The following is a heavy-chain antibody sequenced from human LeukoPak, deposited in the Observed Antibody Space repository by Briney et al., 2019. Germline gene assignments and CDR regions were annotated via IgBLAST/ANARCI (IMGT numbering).Heavy chain of an antibody. CDR3: AKSNGYGLIDI. D-gene: IGHD3-10*01. CDR1: GGSISSYY. Sequence: SETLSLSCTVSGGSISSYYWSWIRQPPGKGLEWIGYIYYSGSTNYNPSLKSRLTISLDTSRNQFSLKLNSVTAADTAVYYCAKSNGYGLIDIWGQGTMVTVSS. V-gene: IGHV4-59*12. CDR2: IYYSGST. J-gene: IGHJ3*02.